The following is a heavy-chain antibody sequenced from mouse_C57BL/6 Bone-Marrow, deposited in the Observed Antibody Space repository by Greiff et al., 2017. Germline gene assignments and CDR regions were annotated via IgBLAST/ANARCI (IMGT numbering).Heavy chain of an antibody. CDR2: INPYNGGP. CDR1: GYTFTDYY. J-gene: IGHJ2*01. Sequence: VQLQQSGPVLVKPGASVKMSCKASGYTFTDYYMNWVKQSHGKSLEWIGVINPYNGGPSYNQKFKGKATLTVDKSSSTAYMELNSLTSEDSAVYYCARSKWYYFDYWGQGTTLTVSS. V-gene: IGHV1-19*01. CDR3: ARSKWYYFDY. D-gene: IGHD1-3*01.